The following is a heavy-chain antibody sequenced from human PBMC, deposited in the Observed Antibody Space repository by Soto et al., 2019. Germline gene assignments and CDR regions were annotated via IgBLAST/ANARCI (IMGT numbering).Heavy chain of an antibody. J-gene: IGHJ4*02. Sequence: ASVNGSCGSSGGTFSSYAISWGRQSPGQGLEWMGGIIPIFGTANYAQKFQGRVTITADESTSTAYMELSSLRSEDTAVYYCARGPLRGYCSSTSCYTHFDYWGQGTLVTVSS. D-gene: IGHD2-2*02. CDR2: IIPIFGTA. CDR3: ARGPLRGYCSSTSCYTHFDY. V-gene: IGHV1-69*13. CDR1: GGTFSSYA.